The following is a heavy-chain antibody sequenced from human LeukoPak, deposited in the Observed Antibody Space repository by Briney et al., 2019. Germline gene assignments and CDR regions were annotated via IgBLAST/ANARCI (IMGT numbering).Heavy chain of an antibody. V-gene: IGHV3-21*01. CDR2: ISSSGSHI. D-gene: IGHD3/OR15-3a*01. Sequence: GGSLRLSCAASGFTFSSYSMNWVRQAPGKGLEWVSSISSSGSHIYYADSVKGRTTISGDNAKNSVYLQMNGLRHEDTAVYYCARTGLGLHSFDYWGQGIQVTISS. CDR1: GFTFSSYS. CDR3: ARTGLGLHSFDY. J-gene: IGHJ4*02.